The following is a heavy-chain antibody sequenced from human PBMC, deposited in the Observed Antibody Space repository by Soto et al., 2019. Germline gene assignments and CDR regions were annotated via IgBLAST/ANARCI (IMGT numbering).Heavy chain of an antibody. CDR2: IKEDGSEK. D-gene: IGHD4-4*01. J-gene: IGHJ4*02. CDR1: GFTFSNYW. V-gene: IGHV3-7*01. Sequence: GGSLRLSCAASGFTFSNYWMSWVRQAPGKGLEWVANIKEDGSEKYYVDSVKGRFTISRDNAKNSLYLQMSSLRPEDTDVYYCTRGHPSIYNYWGQGTLVTVSS. CDR3: TRGHPSIYNY.